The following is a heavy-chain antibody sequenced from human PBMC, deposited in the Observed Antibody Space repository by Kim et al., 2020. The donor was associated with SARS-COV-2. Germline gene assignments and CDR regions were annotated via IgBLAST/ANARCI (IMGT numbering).Heavy chain of an antibody. J-gene: IGHJ4*02. D-gene: IGHD3-3*01. CDR2: INTDGSIT. Sequence: GGSLRLSCAVSGFSFSSHWMDWVRQVPGKGLEWVSDINTDGSITRYADSVKGRFTNSRDNAKNTLYLQMTSLRVEDTAVYYCVRDGFGVVIDLDQWGQGTLVTVSS. CDR1: GFSFSSHW. CDR3: VRDGFGVVIDLDQ. V-gene: IGHV3-74*01.